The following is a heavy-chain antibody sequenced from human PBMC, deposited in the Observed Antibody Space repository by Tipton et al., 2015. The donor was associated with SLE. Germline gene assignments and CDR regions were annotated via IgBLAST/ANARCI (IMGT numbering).Heavy chain of an antibody. CDR1: GYTFTSYG. Sequence: QSGPEVKKPGASAKVSCKASGYTFTSYGISWVRQAPGQGLEWMGWISAYNGNTNYAQKLQGRVTMTTDTSTSTAYLELRSLRPDDRAVYYGAAQDLNQLELQGYCNYLDVWGKGTLVTVSS. CDR2: ISAYNGNT. D-gene: IGHD1-7*01. V-gene: IGHV1-18*01. J-gene: IGHJ4*02. CDR3: AAQDLNQLELQGYCNYLDV.